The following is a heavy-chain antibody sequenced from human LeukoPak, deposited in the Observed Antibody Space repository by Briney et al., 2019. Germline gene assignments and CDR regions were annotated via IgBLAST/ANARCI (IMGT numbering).Heavy chain of an antibody. Sequence: SETLSLTCTVSGGSIRSSYYYWGWIRQPPGKGLEWIGSIYDSGSTYYNPSLKSRVTISVDTSKNQFSLKLSSVTAADTAVFYCARQLGYSSGWFDYWGQGTLVTVSS. V-gene: IGHV4-39*01. J-gene: IGHJ4*02. D-gene: IGHD6-19*01. CDR3: ARQLGYSSGWFDY. CDR1: GGSIRSSYYY. CDR2: IYDSGST.